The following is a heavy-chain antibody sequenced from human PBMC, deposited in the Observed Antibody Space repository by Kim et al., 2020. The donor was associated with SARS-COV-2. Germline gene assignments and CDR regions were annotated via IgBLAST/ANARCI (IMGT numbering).Heavy chain of an antibody. V-gene: IGHV1-8*01. CDR1: GYTFTSYD. CDR3: ARGHLKSIVVVIAPRPYYYYLDV. Sequence: ASVKVSCKASGYTFTSYDINWVRQATGQGLEWMGWMNPNSGNTGYAQKFQGRVTMTRNTSISTAYMELSSLRSEDTAVYYCARGHLKSIVVVIAPRPYYYYLDVWGKGTPVPVSS. D-gene: IGHD2-21*01. CDR2: MNPNSGNT. J-gene: IGHJ6*03.